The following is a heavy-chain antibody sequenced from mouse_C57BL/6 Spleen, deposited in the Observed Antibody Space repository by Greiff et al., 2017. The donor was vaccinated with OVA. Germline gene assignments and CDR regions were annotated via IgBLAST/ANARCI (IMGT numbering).Heavy chain of an antibody. D-gene: IGHD2-5*01. CDR3: ARTTIVTTGFAY. Sequence: VQLQQPGAELVKPGASVKLSCKASGYTFTSYWMHWVKQRPGQGLEWIGMIHPNSGSTNYNEKFKSKATLTVDKSSSTAYMQLSSLTSEDSAVYYCARTTIVTTGFAYWGQGTLVTVSA. CDR2: IHPNSGST. CDR1: GYTFTSYW. V-gene: IGHV1-64*01. J-gene: IGHJ3*01.